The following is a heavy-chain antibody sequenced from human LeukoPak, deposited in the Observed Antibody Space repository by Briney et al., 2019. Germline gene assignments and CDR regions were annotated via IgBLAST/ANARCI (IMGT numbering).Heavy chain of an antibody. Sequence: ASVKVSCKVSGYALTELSMHWVRQAPGKGLEWMGGFDPEDGETIYAQKFQGRVTMTEDTSTDTAYMELSSLRSEDTAVYYCATIIKGPMVRGVDYFDYWGQGTLVTVSS. J-gene: IGHJ4*02. CDR1: GYALTELS. V-gene: IGHV1-24*01. CDR2: FDPEDGET. CDR3: ATIIKGPMVRGVDYFDY. D-gene: IGHD3-10*01.